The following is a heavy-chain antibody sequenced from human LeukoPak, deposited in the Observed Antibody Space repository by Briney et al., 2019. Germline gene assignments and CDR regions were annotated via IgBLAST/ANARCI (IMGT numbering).Heavy chain of an antibody. V-gene: IGHV1-2*02. CDR1: GYTFTGYY. CDR3: ARDRDSTIDY. J-gene: IGHJ4*02. D-gene: IGHD5-18*01. CDR2: INPNSGST. Sequence: ASVKVSCKASGYTFTGYYMHWVRQATGQGLEWMGWINPNSGSTDYAQKFQGRVTMTRDTSISTAYMELSRLRSDDTAVYYCARDRDSTIDYRGQGTLVTVSS.